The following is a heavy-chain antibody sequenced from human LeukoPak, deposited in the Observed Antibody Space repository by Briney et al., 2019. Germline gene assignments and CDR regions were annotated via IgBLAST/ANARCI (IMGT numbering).Heavy chain of an antibody. J-gene: IGHJ4*02. CDR3: AKGVVVPAAISWDVGDFDY. D-gene: IGHD2-2*02. Sequence: QTGGSLRLSCAASGFTFSSYAMSWVRQAPGKGLEWVSAISGSGGSTYYADSVKGRFTISRDNSKNTLYLQMNSLRAEDTAVYYCAKGVVVPAAISWDVGDFDYWGQGTLVTVSS. CDR2: ISGSGGST. V-gene: IGHV3-23*01. CDR1: GFTFSSYA.